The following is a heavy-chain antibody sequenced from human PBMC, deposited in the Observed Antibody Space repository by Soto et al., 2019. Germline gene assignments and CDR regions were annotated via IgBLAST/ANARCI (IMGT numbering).Heavy chain of an antibody. D-gene: IGHD6-19*01. CDR3: ARDLGSGLLLGALDI. J-gene: IGHJ3*02. Sequence: SETLSLTCSVSGGSISTVGHYWTWIRQPPGKGLELIGSIYHTGSTYYSKSLRSRLTMSVDTSKNQFSLKLSSVTAEDTAVYYCARDLGSGLLLGALDIWGQGTMVTVSS. CDR1: GGSISTVGHY. CDR2: IYHTGST. V-gene: IGHV4-31*03.